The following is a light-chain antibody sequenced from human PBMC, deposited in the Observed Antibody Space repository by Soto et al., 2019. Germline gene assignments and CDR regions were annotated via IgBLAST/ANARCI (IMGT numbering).Light chain of an antibody. CDR1: QSVSSSY. J-gene: IGKJ4*01. Sequence: VLTQSPGTLSLSPGERATLSCRASQSVSSSYLAWYQQKPGQAPRLLIYGASSRATGIPDRFSGSGSGTDFTLTISRLEPEDFAVYYCQQYGSSPGFGGGTKVEIK. CDR2: GAS. CDR3: QQYGSSPG. V-gene: IGKV3-20*01.